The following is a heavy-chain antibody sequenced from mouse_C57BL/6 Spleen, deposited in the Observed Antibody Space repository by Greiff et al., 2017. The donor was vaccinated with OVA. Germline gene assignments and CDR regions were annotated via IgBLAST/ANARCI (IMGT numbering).Heavy chain of an antibody. J-gene: IGHJ1*03. Sequence: QVQLQQPGAELVKPGASVQMSCKASGYTFTSYWLTWVKQRPGQGLEWIWDIYPGSGSTNYNEKFKRKATLTVDTSSSTAYMQLSSLTSEDSAVYYCARGGSPRYFDVWGTGTTVTVSS. CDR2: IYPGSGST. CDR3: ARGGSPRYFDV. V-gene: IGHV1-55*01. CDR1: GYTFTSYW.